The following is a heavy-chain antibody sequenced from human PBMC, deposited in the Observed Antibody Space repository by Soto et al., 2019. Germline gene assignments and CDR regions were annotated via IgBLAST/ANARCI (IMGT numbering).Heavy chain of an antibody. CDR1: GYTFTSYD. V-gene: IGHV1-8*01. J-gene: IGHJ6*03. CDR3: ARRVYTLYYYYYYYMDV. Sequence: ASVKVSCKASGYTFTSYDINWVRQATGQGLEWMGWMNPNSGNTGYAQKFQGRVTMTRNTSISTAYMELSSLRSEDTAVYYCARRVYTLYYYYYYYMDVWGKGTTVTVS. CDR2: MNPNSGNT. D-gene: IGHD4-4*01.